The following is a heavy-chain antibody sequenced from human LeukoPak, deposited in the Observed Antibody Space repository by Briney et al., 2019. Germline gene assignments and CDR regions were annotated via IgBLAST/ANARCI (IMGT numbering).Heavy chain of an antibody. CDR3: ARAAYASSPDY. Sequence: GGSLRLSCAASGFTVSTNYMTWVRQAPGKGLEWVSIIYSGGTTYYADSVKGRFTISRDNSKNTLYLQMTSLRDEDTAMYYCARAAYASSPDYWGQGTLVTVSS. CDR2: IYSGGTT. D-gene: IGHD6-13*01. J-gene: IGHJ4*02. V-gene: IGHV3-66*01. CDR1: GFTVSTNY.